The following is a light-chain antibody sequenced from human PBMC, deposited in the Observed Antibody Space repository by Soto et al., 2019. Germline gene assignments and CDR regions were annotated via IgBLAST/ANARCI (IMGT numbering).Light chain of an antibody. V-gene: IGKV3-15*01. J-gene: IGKJ4*01. Sequence: EIVMPQSPATLSVSPGERATLSCMASQSVSSNFAWYQQKPGQAPRLLIYGASTRATGIPARFIGSGSGTEFTLTISSLQSEDFAVYYCQQYNNWPLTFGGGTKVDI. CDR3: QQYNNWPLT. CDR1: QSVSSN. CDR2: GAS.